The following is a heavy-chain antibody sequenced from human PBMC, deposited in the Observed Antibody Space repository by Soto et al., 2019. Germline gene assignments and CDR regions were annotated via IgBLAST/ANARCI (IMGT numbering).Heavy chain of an antibody. D-gene: IGHD4-17*01. CDR1: GFTFSDYY. V-gene: IGHV3-11*01. CDR3: ARVRPPYGDYETDY. J-gene: IGHJ4*02. Sequence: QVQLVESGGGLVKPGASLRLSCAASGFTFSDYYMSWIRQAPGKRREWVSYISSSGSTIYYADSVKGRFTISRDNAKKSLYLQMNSLRAEDTAVYYCARVRPPYGDYETDYWGQGTLVTVSS. CDR2: ISSSGSTI.